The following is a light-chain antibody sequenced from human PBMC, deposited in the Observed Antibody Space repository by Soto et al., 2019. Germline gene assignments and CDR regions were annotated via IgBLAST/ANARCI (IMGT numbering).Light chain of an antibody. V-gene: IGKV3-20*01. Sequence: EVVLTQSPGTLSLSPGERATLSCRASQSVSNNYLAWYQQKPGQSPKLLIFGSSDRATGIPERFSGSGSGTDFTLTISSLEPEDFAVYYCQKYGSSPPYTFGQGTKLEIK. J-gene: IGKJ2*01. CDR1: QSVSNNY. CDR3: QKYGSSPPYT. CDR2: GSS.